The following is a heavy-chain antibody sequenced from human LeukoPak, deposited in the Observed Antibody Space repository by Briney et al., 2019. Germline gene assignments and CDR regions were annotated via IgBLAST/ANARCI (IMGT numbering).Heavy chain of an antibody. CDR2: IKQEGSEK. CDR3: ARSVEGSFDY. J-gene: IGHJ4*02. V-gene: IGHV3-7*01. Sequence: AGGSLRLSCAASGFSFSSYWMSWVRQAPGKGLEWVANIKQEGSEKFYVDSVKGRFTISRDNAKNSLYLQMDSLRHEDTAVFYCARSVEGSFDYWGQGTLVTVSS. CDR1: GFSFSSYW.